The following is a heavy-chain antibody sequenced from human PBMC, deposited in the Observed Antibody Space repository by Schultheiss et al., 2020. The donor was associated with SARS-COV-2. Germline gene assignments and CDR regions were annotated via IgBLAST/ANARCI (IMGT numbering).Heavy chain of an antibody. CDR1: GFTFSRYS. CDR2: ISSTSSNI. J-gene: IGHJ4*02. V-gene: IGHV3-21*04. Sequence: GESLKISCAASGFTFSRYSMHWVRQAPGKGLEWVSSISSTSSNIYYADSVKGRFIISRDNAKNSLDLQMNSLRVDDTAVYYCAKEGEEMGSSWGQGTLVTVSS. D-gene: IGHD3-16*01. CDR3: AKEGEEMGSS.